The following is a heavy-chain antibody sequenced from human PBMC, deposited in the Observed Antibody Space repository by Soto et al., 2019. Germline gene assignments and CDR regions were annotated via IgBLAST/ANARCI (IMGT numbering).Heavy chain of an antibody. CDR1: GFTFSSYA. CDR2: ITGSGVTT. V-gene: IGHV3-23*01. CDR3: AKAVSGSIRYFDF. D-gene: IGHD1-26*01. J-gene: IGHJ4*02. Sequence: EVQLLESGGGLAQPGGSLRLSCAASGFTFSSYAMTWVRQAPGKGLDWVSLITGSGVTTYYADSVKGRFTISRDNSKNTLYLEMNSLRAEDTAVYYCAKAVSGSIRYFDFWGQGTLVTVSS.